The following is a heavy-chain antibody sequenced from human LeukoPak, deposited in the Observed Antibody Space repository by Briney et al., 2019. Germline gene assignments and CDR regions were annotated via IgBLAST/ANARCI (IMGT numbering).Heavy chain of an antibody. CDR3: AREWIAVAGRSDY. CDR2: ISSSGSTI. J-gene: IGHJ4*02. V-gene: IGHV3-48*03. CDR1: GFTFSSYE. Sequence: PGGSLRLSCAASGFTFSSYEMNWVRQAPGKGLEWVSYISSSGSTIYYADSVKGRFTISRDNAKNSLYLQMNSLRAEDTALYYCAREWIAVAGRSDYWGQGTLVTVSS. D-gene: IGHD6-19*01.